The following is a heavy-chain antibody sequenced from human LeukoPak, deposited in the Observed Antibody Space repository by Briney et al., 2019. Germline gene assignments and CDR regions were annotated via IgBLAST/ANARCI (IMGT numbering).Heavy chain of an antibody. CDR3: ARFRRRRGYGPYNWFDP. Sequence: SETLSLTCAVYGGSFSGYYWSWIRQPPGKGLEWIGEINHSGSTNYNPSLKSRVTISVDTSKNQFSLKLSSVTAADTAVYYCARFRRRRGYGPYNWFDPWGQGTLVTVSS. J-gene: IGHJ5*02. CDR1: GGSFSGYY. V-gene: IGHV4-34*01. D-gene: IGHD3-22*01. CDR2: INHSGST.